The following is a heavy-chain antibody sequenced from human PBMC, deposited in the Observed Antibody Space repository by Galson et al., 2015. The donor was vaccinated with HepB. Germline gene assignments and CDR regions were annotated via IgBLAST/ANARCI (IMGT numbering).Heavy chain of an antibody. CDR1: GASFGSPTSS. CDR3: GRHIDDNSYPRCLDH. D-gene: IGHD1-1*01. CDR2: ISSGGRT. V-gene: IGHV4-39*01. J-gene: IGHJ4*02. Sequence: SETLSLTCTVSGASFGSPTSSWGWIRQPPGKGLEWIGTISSGGRTYYNPSLKSRVTVSVDTSKIQFSLNLRSVTAADTATYYCGRHIDDNSYPRCLDHWGRGTLVTVSS.